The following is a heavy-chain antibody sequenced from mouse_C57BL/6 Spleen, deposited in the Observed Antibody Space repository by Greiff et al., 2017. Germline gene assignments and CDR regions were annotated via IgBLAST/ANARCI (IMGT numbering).Heavy chain of an antibody. CDR3: AGKSSVYDLDY. V-gene: IGHV3-1*01. CDR1: GYSITSGYD. CDR2: ISYSGST. J-gene: IGHJ4*01. D-gene: IGHD3-2*02. Sequence: EVQLVESGPGMVKPSQSLSLTCTVTGYSITSGYDWHWIRHFPGNKLEWMGYISYSGSTNYNPSLKSRISITHDTSKNHFFLKLNSVTTEDTATYYCAGKSSVYDLDYWGQGTTVTVAS.